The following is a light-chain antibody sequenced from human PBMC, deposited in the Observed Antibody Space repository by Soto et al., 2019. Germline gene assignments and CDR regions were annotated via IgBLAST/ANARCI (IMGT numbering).Light chain of an antibody. CDR1: SSDVGGYNY. Sequence: QSALTQPASVSGSPGQSITISCTGTSSDVGGYNYVSWYQQYPGKAPKLIIFEVSNRPSGVSNRFSGSKSGHTVSLTISGLQAEDEADYYRSSYANSDSGVFGGGTKLTVL. CDR2: EVS. V-gene: IGLV2-14*01. CDR3: SSYANSDSGV. J-gene: IGLJ2*01.